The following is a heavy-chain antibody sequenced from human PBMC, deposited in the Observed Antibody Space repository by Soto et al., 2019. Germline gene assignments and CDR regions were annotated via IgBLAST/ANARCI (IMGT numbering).Heavy chain of an antibody. J-gene: IGHJ4*02. CDR1: GFTFRKAW. CDR2: IKGKTDGGTI. V-gene: IGHV3-15*07. CDR3: TTGPN. Sequence: GGSLRLSCAASGFTFRKAWMNWVRQAPGKGLEWVGRIKGKTDGGTIDYAAPVKGRFTISRDDSKNTVYLQMNSLETEDTAVYYCTTGPNWGQGTLVTVSS.